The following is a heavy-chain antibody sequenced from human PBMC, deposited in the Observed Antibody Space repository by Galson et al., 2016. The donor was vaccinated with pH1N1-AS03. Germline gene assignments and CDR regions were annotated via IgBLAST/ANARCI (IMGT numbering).Heavy chain of an antibody. CDR2: IYPADSDT. Sequence: QSGAEVKKPGESLKISCKTSGYIFTSYWVAWVRHMPGKGLEWMGIIYPADSDTRYSPSFQGQVTTSADRSTHTAYLQWSSLMASDTAIYYCARQVRDGYNDYFDYWGQGILVTVSS. CDR3: ARQVRDGYNDYFDY. J-gene: IGHJ4*02. D-gene: IGHD5-24*01. CDR1: GYIFTSYW. V-gene: IGHV5-51*01.